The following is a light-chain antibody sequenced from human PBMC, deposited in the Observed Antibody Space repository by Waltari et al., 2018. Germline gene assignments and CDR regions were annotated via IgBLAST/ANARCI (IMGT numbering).Light chain of an antibody. CDR1: QSVGSD. CDR2: GAS. V-gene: IGKV3-15*01. J-gene: IGKJ5*01. CDR3: QQYNNWPPA. Sequence: EKVMTQSPATLSVSPGERATLSCRASQSVGSDLAWYQQKPGQPPRLLIYGASSRATAIPARFSGSGSGTEFTLTISSLQSEDFAVYYCQQYNNWPPAFGQGTRLEIK.